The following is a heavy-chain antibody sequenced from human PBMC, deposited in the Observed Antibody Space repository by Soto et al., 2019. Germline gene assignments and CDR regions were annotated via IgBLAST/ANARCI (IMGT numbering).Heavy chain of an antibody. CDR3: ARGLRIYYDRSGLHY. Sequence: GGSLRLSCAASGFTFSNYEMNWVRQTPGKGLEWVSYISYTGSTIYYADSVRGRFTISRDNSKNSLYLQMNSLRAEDTAVYYCARGLRIYYDRSGLHYWGQGTLVTVSS. CDR1: GFTFSNYE. V-gene: IGHV3-48*03. CDR2: ISYTGSTI. J-gene: IGHJ4*02. D-gene: IGHD3-22*01.